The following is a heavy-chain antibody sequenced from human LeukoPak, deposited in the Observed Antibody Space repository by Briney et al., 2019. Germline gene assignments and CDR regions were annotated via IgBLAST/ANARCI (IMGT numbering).Heavy chain of an antibody. V-gene: IGHV1-18*01. D-gene: IGHD1-26*01. CDR1: GYTFTSYG. J-gene: IGHJ4*02. Sequence: ASVKVSCKASGYTFTSYGISWVRQAPGQGLEWMGWISAYNGNTNYAQKFQGRVTITTDESTSTAYMELSSLRSEDTAVYYCARDSGATFDYWGQGTLVTVSS. CDR2: ISAYNGNT. CDR3: ARDSGATFDY.